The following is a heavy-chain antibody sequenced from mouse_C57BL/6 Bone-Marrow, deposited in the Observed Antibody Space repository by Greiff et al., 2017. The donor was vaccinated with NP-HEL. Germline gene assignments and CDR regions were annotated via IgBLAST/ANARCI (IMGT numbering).Heavy chain of an antibody. CDR3: GRSGLLRH. J-gene: IGHJ3*01. CDR2: INPSSCYT. D-gene: IGHD1-2*01. Sequence: VQLQQSGAELARPGASVKMSCKASGYTFTSYTMHWVKQRPGQGLEWIGYINPSSCYTKYNQKFKDKATLTAGKSSSPGAMQLNSRASVESAAYYCGRSGLLRHGGQGTLVTVSA. CDR1: GYTFTSYT. V-gene: IGHV1-4*01.